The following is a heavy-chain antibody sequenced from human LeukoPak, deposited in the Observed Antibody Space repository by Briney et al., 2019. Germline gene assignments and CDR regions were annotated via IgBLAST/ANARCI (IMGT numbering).Heavy chain of an antibody. CDR1: GGSISGYY. J-gene: IGHJ3*02. D-gene: IGHD2-15*01. CDR3: ARHYSLTNAANAFDI. V-gene: IGHV4-59*08. CDR2: IYYSGNT. Sequence: SETLSLTCTVSGGSISGYYWSWFRQPPGKELEWIAYIYYSGNTNYSPSLKSRVSISVDTSDNRFSLRLSSVTAADTAVYYCARHYSLTNAANAFDIWGQGEMVTVSS.